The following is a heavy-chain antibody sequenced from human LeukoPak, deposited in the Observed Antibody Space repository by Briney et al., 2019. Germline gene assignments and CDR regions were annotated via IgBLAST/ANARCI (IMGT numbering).Heavy chain of an antibody. Sequence: GGSLRLSCAASGFTFSDSAMHWVRQASGKGLEWVGRIRSKANSYATAYAASVKGRFTISRDDSKNTAYLQMNSLKTEDTAVYYCTSLIWFGELFPLDYWGQGTLVTVSS. CDR1: GFTFSDSA. D-gene: IGHD3-10*01. J-gene: IGHJ4*02. CDR2: IRSKANSYAT. V-gene: IGHV3-73*01. CDR3: TSLIWFGELFPLDY.